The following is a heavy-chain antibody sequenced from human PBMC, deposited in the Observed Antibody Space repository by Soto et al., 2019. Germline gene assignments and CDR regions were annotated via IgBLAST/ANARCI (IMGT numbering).Heavy chain of an antibody. V-gene: IGHV3-23*01. J-gene: IGHJ4*02. CDR3: ASKAGYNGYDPFDF. D-gene: IGHD5-12*01. Sequence: GGSLRLSCVTSGFSFSNSAMSWVRQAPGKGLEWVSSISGGGDNSYYADSVKGQFTISRDNSKNTLFLQMNSLRPEDTATYYCASKAGYNGYDPFDFWGQGSLVTVSS. CDR1: GFSFSNSA. CDR2: ISGGGDNS.